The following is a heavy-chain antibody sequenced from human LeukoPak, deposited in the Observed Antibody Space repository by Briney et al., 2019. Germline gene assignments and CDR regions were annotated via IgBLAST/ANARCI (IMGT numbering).Heavy chain of an antibody. V-gene: IGHV3-23*01. CDR3: AELGITMIGGV. Sequence: HPGGSLRLSCAASGFTFSSYAMSWVRQAPGKGLEWVSAISGSGGSTYYADSVKGRFTISRDNAKNSLYLQMNSLRAEDTAVHYCAELGITMIGGVWGKGTTVTISS. J-gene: IGHJ6*04. CDR2: ISGSGGST. D-gene: IGHD3-10*02. CDR1: GFTFSSYA.